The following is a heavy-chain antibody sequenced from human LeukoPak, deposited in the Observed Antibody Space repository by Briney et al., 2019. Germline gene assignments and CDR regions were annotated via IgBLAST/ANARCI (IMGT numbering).Heavy chain of an antibody. V-gene: IGHV3-48*03. J-gene: IGHJ6*04. Sequence: GGSLRLSCAASGFTFSSYETNWVRQAPGKGLGWVSYISSSGSTISYADSVKGRFTISRDNAKNSLYLQMNSLRAEDTAVYYCAELGITMIGGVWGKGTTVTISS. CDR1: GFTFSSYE. CDR2: ISSSGSTI. D-gene: IGHD3-10*02. CDR3: AELGITMIGGV.